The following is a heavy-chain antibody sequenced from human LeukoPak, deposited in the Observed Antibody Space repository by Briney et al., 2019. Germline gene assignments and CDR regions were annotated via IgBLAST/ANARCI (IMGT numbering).Heavy chain of an antibody. CDR3: ARVAYYDSAKDAFDI. CDR1: GGSISSGSHY. CDR2: IYTSGST. D-gene: IGHD3-22*01. J-gene: IGHJ3*02. V-gene: IGHV4-61*02. Sequence: SQTLSLTCTVSGGSISSGSHYWSWIRQPAGKGLEWIGRIYTSGSTNYNPSLKSRVTISIDTSKNQFSLKLSSVTAADTAVYYCARVAYYDSAKDAFDIWGQGTMVTVSS.